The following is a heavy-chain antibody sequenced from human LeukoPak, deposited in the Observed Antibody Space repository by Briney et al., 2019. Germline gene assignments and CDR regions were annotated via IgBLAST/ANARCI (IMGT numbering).Heavy chain of an antibody. Sequence: ASVKVSCKASGYTFTGYYIQWMRQAPGQGLEWMGWINPDSGGTKYAQSLQGRVTMTRDTSISTAYMELSRLGSDDTAVYYCATAPWFPRTSIAAAAHYYFDYWGQGTLVTVSS. CDR3: ATAPWFPRTSIAAAAHYYFDY. D-gene: IGHD6-13*01. CDR1: GYTFTGYY. V-gene: IGHV1-2*02. CDR2: INPDSGGT. J-gene: IGHJ4*02.